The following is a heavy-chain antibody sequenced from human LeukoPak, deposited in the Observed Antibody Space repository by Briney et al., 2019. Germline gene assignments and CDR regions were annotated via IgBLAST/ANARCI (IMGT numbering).Heavy chain of an antibody. J-gene: IGHJ5*02. Sequence: SETLSLTCAVYGGSFSGYYWSWIRQPPGKGLEWIGEINHSGSTNYNPSLKSRVTISVDTSKNQFSLKPSSVTAADTAVYYCARAYGDYVGNWFDPWGQGTLVTVSS. V-gene: IGHV4-34*01. D-gene: IGHD4-17*01. CDR1: GGSFSGYY. CDR2: INHSGST. CDR3: ARAYGDYVGNWFDP.